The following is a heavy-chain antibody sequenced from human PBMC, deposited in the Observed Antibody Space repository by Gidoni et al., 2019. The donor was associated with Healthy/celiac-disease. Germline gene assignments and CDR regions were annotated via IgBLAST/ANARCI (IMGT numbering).Heavy chain of an antibody. J-gene: IGHJ5*02. CDR1: GCTFSSYA. D-gene: IGHD6-13*01. Sequence: QVQLVESGGGVVQPGRSLRLSCAASGCTFSSYAMHWVRQAPGKGLVWVAVISYDESNKYYADSVNGRFTISRDNSKNTLYLQMNSLIAEDTAVYYCARALAQQFQEVFDPWGQGTLVTVSS. CDR2: ISYDESNK. V-gene: IGHV3-30*14. CDR3: ARALAQQFQEVFDP.